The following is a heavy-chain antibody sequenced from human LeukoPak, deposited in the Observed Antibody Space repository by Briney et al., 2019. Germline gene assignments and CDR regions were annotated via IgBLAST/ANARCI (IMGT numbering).Heavy chain of an antibody. J-gene: IGHJ6*03. CDR2: ISAYNGNT. Sequence: GASVKVSCKASGYTFTSYGISWVRQAPGQGLEWMGWISAYNGNTNYAQKLQGRVTMTTDTSTSTAYMELRSLRSDDTAVYYCARALSGYHSYYYMDVWGKGTTVTVSS. CDR1: GYTFTSYG. D-gene: IGHD5-12*01. CDR3: ARALSGYHSYYYMDV. V-gene: IGHV1-18*01.